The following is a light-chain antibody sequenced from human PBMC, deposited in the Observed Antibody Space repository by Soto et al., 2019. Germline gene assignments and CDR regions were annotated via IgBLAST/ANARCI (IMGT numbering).Light chain of an antibody. CDR2: EVS. CDR1: SSDVGGYNY. CDR3: SSYAGSSTWV. Sequence: QSVSTQPPSASGSPGQSATISCTGTSSDVGGYNYVSWYQQYPGKAPKLMIYEVSKRPSGVPDRFSGSKSGNTASLTVSGLQAEDEADYYCSSYAGSSTWVFGGGTKLTVL. V-gene: IGLV2-8*01. J-gene: IGLJ3*02.